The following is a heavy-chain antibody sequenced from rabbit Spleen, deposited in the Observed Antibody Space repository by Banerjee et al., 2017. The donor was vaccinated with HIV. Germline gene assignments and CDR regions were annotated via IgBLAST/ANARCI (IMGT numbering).Heavy chain of an antibody. CDR2: INTVTGKT. Sequence: EQLEESGGGLVKPEGSLTLTCKASGVSFSDKDVMCWVRQAPGKGLEWIACINTVTGKTVYASWAKGRFTFSKTSSTTVTLQMTSLTAADTATYFCVREAGYAGYGDGNLWGQGTLVTVS. CDR3: VREAGYAGYGDGNL. V-gene: IGHV1S45*01. J-gene: IGHJ4*01. D-gene: IGHD7-1*01. CDR1: GVSFSDKDV.